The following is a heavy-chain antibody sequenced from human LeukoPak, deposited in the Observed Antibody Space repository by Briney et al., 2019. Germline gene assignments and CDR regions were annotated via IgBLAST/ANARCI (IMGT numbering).Heavy chain of an antibody. J-gene: IGHJ4*02. CDR2: IYSGGST. V-gene: IGHV3-53*01. D-gene: IGHD6-13*01. Sequence: GESLRLSCAASGFTVSSNCMSWVRQAPGKGLEWVSVIYSGGSTYYADSVKGRFTISRDNSKNTLYLQMNSLRAEDTAVYYCARAPASSSWYHLYFDYWGQGTLVTVSS. CDR1: GFTVSSNC. CDR3: ARAPASSSWYHLYFDY.